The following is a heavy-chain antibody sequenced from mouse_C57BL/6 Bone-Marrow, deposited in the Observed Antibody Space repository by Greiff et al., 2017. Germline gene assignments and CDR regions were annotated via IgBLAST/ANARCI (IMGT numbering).Heavy chain of an antibody. V-gene: IGHV5-4*01. J-gene: IGHJ3*01. CDR2: ISDGGSYT. Sequence: EVHLVESGGGLVKPGGSLKLSCAASGFTFSSYAMSWVRQTPEKRLEWVATISDGGSYTYYPDNVKGRFTISRDNAKNNLYLQMSHLKSEDTAMYYCARGNGYYVAWFAYWGQGTLVTVSA. CDR1: GFTFSSYA. D-gene: IGHD2-3*01. CDR3: ARGNGYYVAWFAY.